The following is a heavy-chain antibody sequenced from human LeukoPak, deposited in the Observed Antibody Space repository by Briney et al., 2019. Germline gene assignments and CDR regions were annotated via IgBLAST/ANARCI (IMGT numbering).Heavy chain of an antibody. D-gene: IGHD5-18*01. CDR2: IYHSGST. V-gene: IGHV4-4*02. J-gene: IGHJ4*02. CDR3: ASLDTAMADFDY. CDR1: GGSISSSNW. Sequence: SETLSLTCAVSGGSISSSNWWSWVRQPPGKGLEWIGEIYHSGSTNYNPSLKSRVTISVDTSKNQFSLKLSSVTAADTAVYYCASLDTAMADFDYWGQGTLVTVSS.